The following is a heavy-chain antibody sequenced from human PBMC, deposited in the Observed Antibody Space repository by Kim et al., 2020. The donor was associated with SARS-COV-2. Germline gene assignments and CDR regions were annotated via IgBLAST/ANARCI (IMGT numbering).Heavy chain of an antibody. CDR2: IYYSGST. CDR3: ARGTTEKSSVGLKDWYFDL. D-gene: IGHD1-7*01. J-gene: IGHJ2*01. CDR1: GGSISSYY. Sequence: SETLSLTCTVSGGSISSYYWSWIRQPPGKGLEWIGYIYYSGSTNSNPSLKSRVTISVDTSKNQFSLKLSSVTAADTAVYYCARGTTEKSSVGLKDWYFDLWGRGTLVTVSA. V-gene: IGHV4-59*01.